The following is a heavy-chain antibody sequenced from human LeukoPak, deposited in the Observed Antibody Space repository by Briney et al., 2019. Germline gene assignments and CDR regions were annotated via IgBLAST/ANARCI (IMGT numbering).Heavy chain of an antibody. CDR1: GGSISSYY. D-gene: IGHD3-22*01. J-gene: IGHJ4*02. V-gene: IGHV4-59*08. Sequence: SETLSLTCTVSGGSISSYYWSWIWQPPGKGLEWIGYIYYSGSTNYNPSLKSRVTISVDTSKNQFSLKLSSVTAADTAVYYCARHGADSSGYYYYYFDYWGQGTLVTVSS. CDR2: IYYSGST. CDR3: ARHGADSSGYYYYYFDY.